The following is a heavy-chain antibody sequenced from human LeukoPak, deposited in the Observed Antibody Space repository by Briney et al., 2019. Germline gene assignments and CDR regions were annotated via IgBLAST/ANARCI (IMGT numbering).Heavy chain of an antibody. CDR1: GFTFNDHY. CDR3: ARDPYPATGPPGALDV. J-gene: IGHJ3*01. V-gene: IGHV3-72*01. Sequence: SGGSLRLSCAASGFTFNDHYLDWVRQAPGKGLEWVGRSKDKTHSYTTEYAASVKGRFTISRDDSKNSLYLQMNNLKTEDTAVYYCARDPYPATGPPGALDVWGQGTTVTVSS. D-gene: IGHD1-1*01. CDR2: SKDKTHSYTT.